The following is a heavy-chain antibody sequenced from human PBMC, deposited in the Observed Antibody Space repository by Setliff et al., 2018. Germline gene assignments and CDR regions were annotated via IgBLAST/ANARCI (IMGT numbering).Heavy chain of an antibody. CDR2: IYTSWST. CDR1: GESIDSVATGNHY. Sequence: SETLSLTCIVSGESIDSVATGNHYWNWIRQPAGKGLEWIGHIYTSWSTNYNPSLKSRLTISVDTSKNQFSLKLSSVTAADTAVYYCARASGGIAVAVFQHWGQGTLVTVSS. CDR3: ARASGGIAVAVFQH. V-gene: IGHV4-61*10. D-gene: IGHD6-19*01. J-gene: IGHJ1*01.